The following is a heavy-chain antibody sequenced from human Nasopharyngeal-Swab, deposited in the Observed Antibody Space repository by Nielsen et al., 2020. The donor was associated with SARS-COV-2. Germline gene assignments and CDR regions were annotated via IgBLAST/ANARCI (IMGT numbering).Heavy chain of an antibody. V-gene: IGHV4-34*01. D-gene: IGHD3-10*01. CDR2: INHSGST. CDR1: GGSFSGYS. CDR3: ARGQRLWFGETGMDV. Sequence: GSLRLSCAVYGGSFSGYSWSWVRQPPGKGLEWIGEINHSGSTNYNPSLKSRVTISVDTSKNQFSLKLSSVTAADTAVYYCARGQRLWFGETGMDVWGQGTTVTVSS. J-gene: IGHJ6*02.